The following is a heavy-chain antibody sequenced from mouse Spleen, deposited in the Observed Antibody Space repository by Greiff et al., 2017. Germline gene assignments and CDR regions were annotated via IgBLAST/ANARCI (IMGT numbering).Heavy chain of an antibody. J-gene: IGHJ4*01. V-gene: IGHV1-82*01. Sequence: QVQLQQSGPELVKPGASVKISCKASGYAFSSSWMNWVKQRPGKGLEWIGRIYPGDGDTNYNGKFKGKATLTADKSSSTSYMQLSSLTSDDSAVYCCARSSPRGGAMDYWGQGTSVTVSS. CDR3: ARSSPRGGAMDY. CDR2: IYPGDGDT. CDR1: GYAFSSSW.